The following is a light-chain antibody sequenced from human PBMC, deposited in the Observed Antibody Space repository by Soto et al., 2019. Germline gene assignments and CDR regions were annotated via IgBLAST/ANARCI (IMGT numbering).Light chain of an antibody. CDR3: SSFAGSNNVV. CDR2: EVT. CDR1: SYDVGGYNF. Sequence: QSALTQPPSASGSPGQSVTISCTGTSYDVGGYNFVSWYQQHPGKAPKLMIYEVTKRPSGVPERFSGSKSGNTASLTVSGLQAEDEADYYCSSFAGSNNVVFGGGTKLTVL. V-gene: IGLV2-8*01. J-gene: IGLJ2*01.